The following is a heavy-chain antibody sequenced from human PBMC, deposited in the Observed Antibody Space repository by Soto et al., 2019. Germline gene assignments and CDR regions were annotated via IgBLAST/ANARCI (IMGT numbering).Heavy chain of an antibody. J-gene: IGHJ5*02. D-gene: IGHD4-17*01. CDR3: ARETTVTTGGFDP. CDR2: IYYSGNT. Sequence: SETLSLTCTVSGGSIRSSNYYWSWFRQPPGKGLEWIGYIYYSGNTDYNPSLKSRVTISLDTSKNQFSLNLSSVTAADTAVYYCARETTVTTGGFDPWGQGTLVTVSS. V-gene: IGHV4-30-4*01. CDR1: GGSIRSSNYY.